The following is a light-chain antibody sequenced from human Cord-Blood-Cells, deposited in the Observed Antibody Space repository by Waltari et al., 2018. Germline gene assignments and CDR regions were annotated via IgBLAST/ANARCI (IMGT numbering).Light chain of an antibody. Sequence: EIVMTQSPATLSVSPGERATLSCRASQSVSSNLAWYQQKPGQAPRLLIYGASTSATGIPVRFSGSGSGTEFTLTISSLQSEDFAVYYCQQYNNWPPWTFGQGTKVEFK. CDR2: GAS. CDR1: QSVSSN. J-gene: IGKJ1*01. V-gene: IGKV3-15*01. CDR3: QQYNNWPPWT.